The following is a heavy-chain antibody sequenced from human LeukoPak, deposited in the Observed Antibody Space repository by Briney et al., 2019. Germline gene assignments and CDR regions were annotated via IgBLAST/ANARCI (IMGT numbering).Heavy chain of an antibody. CDR1: GGTFSIYA. CDR3: GLLQYIDSFPRANFDY. D-gene: IGHD3-9*01. J-gene: IGHJ4*02. V-gene: IGHV1-69*06. CDR2: IIPIFGTA. Sequence: SVKVSCKASGGTFSIYAISWVRQAPGQGLGWMGGIIPIFGTANYAQKFQGRVTITADKSTSTAYMELSSLRSEDTAVYYCGLLQYIDSFPRANFDYWGQGTLVTVSS.